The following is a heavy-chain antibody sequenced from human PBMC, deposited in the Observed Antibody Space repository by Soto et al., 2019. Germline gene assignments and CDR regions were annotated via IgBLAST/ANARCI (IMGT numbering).Heavy chain of an antibody. V-gene: IGHV4-59*01. CDR1: GGSISSYY. CDR3: AAYCSGGSCFRFDY. CDR2: IYYSGST. Sequence: SETLSITCTVSGGSISSYYWSWIRQPPGKGLEWIGYIYYSGSTNYNPSLKSRVTISVDTSKNQFSLKLSSVTAADTAVYYCAAYCSGGSCFRFDYWGQGTLVTVSS. J-gene: IGHJ4*02. D-gene: IGHD2-15*01.